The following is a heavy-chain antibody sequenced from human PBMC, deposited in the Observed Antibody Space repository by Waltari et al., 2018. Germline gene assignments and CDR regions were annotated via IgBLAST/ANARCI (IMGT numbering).Heavy chain of an antibody. D-gene: IGHD5-12*01. Sequence: EVQLVESGGGLVQPGGSLRLSCAASGVTFSSYRMNWVGQAPGKGLGWVSYISSSRNPKYYADSVKGRFTISRDNSRNTVYLQMNSLRAEDTAVYYCLRDNSGYDSFDSRGQGTLVTVSS. CDR2: ISSSRNPK. CDR1: GVTFSSYR. V-gene: IGHV3-48*01. J-gene: IGHJ4*02. CDR3: LRDNSGYDSFDS.